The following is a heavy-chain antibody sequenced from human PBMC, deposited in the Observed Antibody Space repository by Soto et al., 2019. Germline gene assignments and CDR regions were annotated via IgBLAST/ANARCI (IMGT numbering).Heavy chain of an antibody. CDR3: ARGEGGPRWGSIDY. Sequence: ASVKVSCKASAYTFSNYGISWVRQAPGQGLEWMGWINPNSGGTNYAQKFQGWVTMTRDTSISTAYMELSRLRSDDTAVYYCARGEGGPRWGSIDYWGQGTLVTVSS. CDR2: INPNSGGT. V-gene: IGHV1-2*04. CDR1: AYTFSNYG. D-gene: IGHD2-21*01. J-gene: IGHJ4*02.